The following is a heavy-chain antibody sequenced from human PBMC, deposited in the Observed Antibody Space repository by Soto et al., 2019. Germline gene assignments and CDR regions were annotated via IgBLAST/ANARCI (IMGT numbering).Heavy chain of an antibody. D-gene: IGHD2-15*01. J-gene: IGHJ5*02. V-gene: IGHV4-59*08. CDR3: ARTPIGYCSGGTCSNWFDP. CDR2: INYSGST. Sequence: PSETLSLTCTVSGGSISGNYWSWIRQPPGKGLEWVGYINYSGSTYLKPSLKSRVTMSVDTSKNQFSLKLSSVTAADTAVYYCARTPIGYCSGGTCSNWFDPWGQGTLVTVS. CDR1: GGSISGNY.